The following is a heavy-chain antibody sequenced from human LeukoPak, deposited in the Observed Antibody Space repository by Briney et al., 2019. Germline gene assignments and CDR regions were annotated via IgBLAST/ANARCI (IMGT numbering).Heavy chain of an antibody. Sequence: GGSLRLSCAVSGFTFSSYWMSWVRQAPGKGLEWVANIKEEGSEKYYVDSVKGRFTISRDNAKNSLYLQMNSLRAEDTAVYYCARDRTLSAYWGQGTLVTVSS. J-gene: IGHJ4*02. CDR3: ARDRTLSAY. CDR2: IKEEGSEK. D-gene: IGHD1/OR15-1a*01. V-gene: IGHV3-7*01. CDR1: GFTFSSYW.